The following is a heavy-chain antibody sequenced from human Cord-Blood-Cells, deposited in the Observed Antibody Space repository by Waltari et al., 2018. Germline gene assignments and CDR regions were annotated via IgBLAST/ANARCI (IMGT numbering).Heavy chain of an antibody. D-gene: IGHD6-13*01. J-gene: IGHJ4*02. Sequence: QVQLQESGPGLVKPSETLSLTCTVSGGSISSYYWSWIRQPPGKGLEWIGYIYYSGSTNYNPSLKSRVTISVDKSKNQFSRKLSSVTAADTAVYYCARVSSSWYFYYFDYWGQGTLVTVSS. V-gene: IGHV4-59*01. CDR2: IYYSGST. CDR3: ARVSSSWYFYYFDY. CDR1: GGSISSYY.